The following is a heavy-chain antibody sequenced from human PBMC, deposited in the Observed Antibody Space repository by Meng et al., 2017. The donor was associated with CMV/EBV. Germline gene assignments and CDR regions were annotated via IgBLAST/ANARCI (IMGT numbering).Heavy chain of an antibody. CDR1: GGTFSSYA. J-gene: IGHJ4*02. CDR3: AFSDCSSTSCWFDY. D-gene: IGHD2-2*01. Sequence: SVKVSCKASGGTFSSYAISWVRQAPGQGLEWMGWIIPIFGTANYAQKFQGRVTITTDESTSTAYMELSSLRSEDTAVYYCAFSDCSSTSCWFDYWGQGTLVTVSS. V-gene: IGHV1-69*05. CDR2: IIPIFGTA.